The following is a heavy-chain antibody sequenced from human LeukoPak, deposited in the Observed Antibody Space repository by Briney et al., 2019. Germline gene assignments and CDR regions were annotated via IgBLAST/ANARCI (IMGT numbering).Heavy chain of an antibody. CDR1: GFTFGDYA. D-gene: IGHD3-10*01. CDR2: IRSKAYGGTT. Sequence: GRSLRLSCTASGFTFGDYAMSWFRQAPGKGLEWVGFIRSKAYGGTTEYAAPVKGRFTISRDDSKSIAYLQMNSLKTEDTAVYYCTRDKFGWFDPWGQGALVTVSS. CDR3: TRDKFGWFDP. J-gene: IGHJ5*02. V-gene: IGHV3-49*03.